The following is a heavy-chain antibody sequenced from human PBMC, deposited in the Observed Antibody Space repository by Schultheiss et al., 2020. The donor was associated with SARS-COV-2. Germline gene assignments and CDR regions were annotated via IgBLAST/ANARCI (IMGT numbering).Heavy chain of an antibody. CDR1: GGSFSGYY. D-gene: IGHD3-10*01. CDR2: IFYSGST. CDR3: ALAPGHYGSGSYGY. Sequence: SQTLSLTCAVYGGSFSGYYWSWIRQPPGKGLEWIGYIFYSGSTYYNPSLKSRVTISVDTSKNQFSLKLSSVTAADTAVYYCALAPGHYGSGSYGYWGQGTLVTVSS. J-gene: IGHJ4*02. V-gene: IGHV4-34*12.